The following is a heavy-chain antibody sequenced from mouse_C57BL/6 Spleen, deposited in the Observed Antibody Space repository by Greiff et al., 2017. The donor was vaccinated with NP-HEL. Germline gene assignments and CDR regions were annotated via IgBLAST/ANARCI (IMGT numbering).Heavy chain of an antibody. V-gene: IGHV1-81*01. CDR1: GYTFTSYG. D-gene: IGHD1-1*01. CDR3: ERDYGSSYVGAMDY. Sequence: QVHVKQSGAELARPGASVKLSCKASGYTFTSYGISWVKQRTGQGLEWIGEIYPRSGNTYYNEKFKGKATLTADKSSSTAYMELRSLTSEDSAVYFCERDYGSSYVGAMDYWGQGTSVTVAS. CDR2: IYPRSGNT. J-gene: IGHJ4*01.